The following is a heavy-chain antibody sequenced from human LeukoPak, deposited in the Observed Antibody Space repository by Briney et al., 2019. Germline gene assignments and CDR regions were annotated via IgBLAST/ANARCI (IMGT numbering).Heavy chain of an antibody. D-gene: IGHD4-17*01. J-gene: IGHJ6*03. V-gene: IGHV4-39*01. CDR2: IYYSGST. CDR1: GGSISSSSYF. Sequence: SETLSLTCTVSGGSISSSSYFWGWIRQPPGKGLEWIGSIYYSGSTYHNPSLKSRVTISVDTSKNQFSLKLSSVTAADTAVYYCATTHAKYGDYRDDYYYMDVRGKGTTVTISS. CDR3: ATTHAKYGDYRDDYYYMDV.